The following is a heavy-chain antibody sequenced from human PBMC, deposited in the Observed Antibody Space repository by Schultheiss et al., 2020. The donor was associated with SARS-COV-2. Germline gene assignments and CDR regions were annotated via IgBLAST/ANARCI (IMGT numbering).Heavy chain of an antibody. CDR1: GFTFSSYA. D-gene: IGHD6-13*01. Sequence: GGSLRLSCAASGFTFSSYAMSWVRQAPGKGLEWVAVIWYDGSNKYYADSVKGRFTISRDNARNSLYLQMSSLRAEDTAVYYCARVSAGTFDYWGQGTLVTVSS. V-gene: IGHV3-33*08. CDR2: IWYDGSNK. CDR3: ARVSAGTFDY. J-gene: IGHJ4*02.